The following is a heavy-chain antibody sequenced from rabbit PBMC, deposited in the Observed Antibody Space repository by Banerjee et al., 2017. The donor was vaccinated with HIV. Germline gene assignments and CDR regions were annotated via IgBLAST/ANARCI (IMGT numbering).Heavy chain of an antibody. Sequence: QSLEESGGDLVKPGASLTLTCKASGFDFSVNLYMCWVRQAPGKGLELIACIYSSSGSTWYASWVIGRFTISSSTSLNTLTLRMTSLTAADTATYFCARGDVYGNHGYDLWGPGTLVTVS. D-gene: IGHD6-1*01. CDR2: IYSSSGST. CDR3: ARGDVYGNHGYDL. CDR1: GFDFSVNLY. V-gene: IGHV1S43*01. J-gene: IGHJ4*01.